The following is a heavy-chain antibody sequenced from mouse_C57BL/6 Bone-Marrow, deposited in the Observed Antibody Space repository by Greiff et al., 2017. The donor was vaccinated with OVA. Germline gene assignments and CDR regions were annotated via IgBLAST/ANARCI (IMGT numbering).Heavy chain of an antibody. J-gene: IGHJ3*01. CDR1: GFTFSDFY. Sequence: EVKVVESGGGLVQSGRSLRLSCATSGFTFSDFYMEWVRQAPGKGLEWIAASRNKANDYTTEYSASVKGRFIVSRDTSQSILYLQMNALRAEDTAIYYCARDAGTSWGQGTLVTVSA. CDR3: ARDAGTS. CDR2: SRNKANDYTT. D-gene: IGHD1-1*01. V-gene: IGHV7-1*01.